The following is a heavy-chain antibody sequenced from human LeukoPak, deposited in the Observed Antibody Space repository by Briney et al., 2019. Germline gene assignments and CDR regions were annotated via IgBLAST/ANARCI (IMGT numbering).Heavy chain of an antibody. Sequence: GGSLRLSCAALGFIFNTYEINWVRQAPGKGLEWVSYISSSGSRIYYADSVKGRFTISRDNAKNSLYLQMNSLRAEDTAIYYCARPRSDLYGMDVWGQGTTVIVSS. CDR3: ARPRSDLYGMDV. J-gene: IGHJ6*02. CDR1: GFIFNTYE. CDR2: ISSSGSRI. V-gene: IGHV3-48*03.